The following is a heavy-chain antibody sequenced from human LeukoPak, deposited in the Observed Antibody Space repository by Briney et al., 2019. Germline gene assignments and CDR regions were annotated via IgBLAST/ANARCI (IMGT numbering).Heavy chain of an antibody. J-gene: IGHJ6*03. V-gene: IGHV3-11*04. Sequence: GGSLRLSCAASGFTFSDYYMSWIRQAPGKGLEWVSYISSSGSTIYYADSVKGRFTISRDNAKNSLYLQMNSLRAEDTAVYYCARDLRLDGYKSQGYYYYMDVWGKGTTVTVSS. CDR2: ISSSGSTI. D-gene: IGHD5-24*01. CDR3: ARDLRLDGYKSQGYYYYMDV. CDR1: GFTFSDYY.